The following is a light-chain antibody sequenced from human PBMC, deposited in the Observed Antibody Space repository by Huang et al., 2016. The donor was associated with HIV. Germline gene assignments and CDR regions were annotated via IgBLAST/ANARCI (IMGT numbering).Light chain of an antibody. J-gene: IGKJ2*01. CDR2: GAS. CDR3: QQYNVWPYT. Sequence: LLTQSPVTLSVSPGENVTFSCRASQTIANNLAWYQQRPGQAPSLLIYGASTRINDIPGRFNGSASGTQFTLTITSLQPDDFTVYFCQQYNVWPYTFGQGTKLEIK. V-gene: IGKV3-15*01. CDR1: QTIANN.